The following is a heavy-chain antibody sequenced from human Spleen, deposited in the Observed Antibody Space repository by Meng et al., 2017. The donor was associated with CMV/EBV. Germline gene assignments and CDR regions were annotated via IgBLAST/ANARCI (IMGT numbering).Heavy chain of an antibody. D-gene: IGHD3-3*01. CDR1: GFTFSSYA. CDR3: ARRQVNDYWSGDHFDY. J-gene: IGHJ4*02. V-gene: IGHV3-23*01. CDR2: ISGSGGST. Sequence: ESLKISCAASGFTFSSYAMSWVRQAPGKGLEWVSAISGSGGSTYYADSVKGRFTISRDNSKNTLYLQMNSLRAEDTAFYYCARRQVNDYWSGDHFDYWGQGTLVTVSS.